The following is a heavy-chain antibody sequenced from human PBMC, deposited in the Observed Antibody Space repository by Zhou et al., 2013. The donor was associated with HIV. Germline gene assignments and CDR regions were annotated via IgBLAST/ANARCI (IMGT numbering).Heavy chain of an antibody. V-gene: IGHV1-18*01. CDR1: GYTFAEYG. CDR2: VSPYNGDT. Sequence: QVHLVQSGAEVKKPGASVKVSCKASGYTFAEYGVSWVRQAPGQGLEWMGWVSPYNGDTNYAQKLQGRVTMTTDTSTSTAYMELSSLKSEDTAVYYCASCVVPPGTSYYYYMDVWGKGTTVSVSS. D-gene: IGHD2-2*01. CDR3: ASCVVPPGTSYYYYMDV. J-gene: IGHJ6*03.